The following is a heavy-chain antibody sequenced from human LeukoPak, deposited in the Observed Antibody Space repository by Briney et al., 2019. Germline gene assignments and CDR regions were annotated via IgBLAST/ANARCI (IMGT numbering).Heavy chain of an antibody. CDR3: AKDPYDFWSGYYIDY. Sequence: GGSLRLSCAASGFTFRSYAMSWVRQAPGKGLEWVSASGSGGSTYYADSVKGRFTISRDNSKNTLYLQMNSLRAEDTAVYYCAKDPYDFWSGYYIDYWGQGTLVTVSS. CDR2: SGSGGST. CDR1: GFTFRSYA. D-gene: IGHD3-3*01. V-gene: IGHV3-23*01. J-gene: IGHJ4*02.